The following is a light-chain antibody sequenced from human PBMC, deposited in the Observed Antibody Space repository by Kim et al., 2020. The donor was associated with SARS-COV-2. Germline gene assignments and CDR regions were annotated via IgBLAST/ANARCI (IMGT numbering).Light chain of an antibody. CDR1: QSISSY. J-gene: IGKJ2*01. CDR2: AAS. V-gene: IGKV1-39*01. CDR3: QQSYSTPYT. Sequence: ATVGDRVTITGRASQSISSYLNWYQQKPGKAPKLLIYAASSLQSGVAPRFSGSGSGTDFTLTISSLQPEDFATYYCQQSYSTPYTFGQGTKLEI.